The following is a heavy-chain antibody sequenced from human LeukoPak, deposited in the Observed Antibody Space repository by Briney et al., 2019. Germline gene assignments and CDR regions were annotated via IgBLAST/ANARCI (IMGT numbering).Heavy chain of an antibody. J-gene: IGHJ4*02. CDR3: AKGLKWELPLEY. CDR2: ISGSGAKT. CDR1: EFTFSSNA. Sequence: GGSLRLSCAASEFTFSSNAMSWVRQAPGKGLEWVSAISGSGAKTYYADSVKGRFTISRDNSKNTLYLQMNSLRAEDTAVYYCAKGLKWELPLEYWGQGTLVTVSS. V-gene: IGHV3-23*01. D-gene: IGHD1-26*01.